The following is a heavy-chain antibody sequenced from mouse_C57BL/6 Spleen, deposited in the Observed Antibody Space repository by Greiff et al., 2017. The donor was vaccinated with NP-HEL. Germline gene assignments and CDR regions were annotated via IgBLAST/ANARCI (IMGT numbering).Heavy chain of an antibody. CDR3: ARSSYYYGSSYDWYFDV. CDR1: GYSFTDYN. V-gene: IGHV1-39*01. Sequence: QLQESGPELVKPGASVKISCKASGYSFTDYNMNWVKQSNGKSLEWIGVINPNYGTTSYNQKFKGKATLTVDQSSSTAYMQLNSLTSEDSAVYYCARSSYYYGSSYDWYFDVWGTGTTVTVSS. J-gene: IGHJ1*03. D-gene: IGHD1-1*01. CDR2: INPNYGTT.